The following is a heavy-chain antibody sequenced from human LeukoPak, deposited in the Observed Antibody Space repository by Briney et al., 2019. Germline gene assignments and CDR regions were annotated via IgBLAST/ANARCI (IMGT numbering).Heavy chain of an antibody. V-gene: IGHV3-23*01. J-gene: IGHJ4*02. Sequence: PGGSLRLSCAASGFTFDDYGMSWVRQAPGKGLEWVSAISGSGGSTYYADSVKGRFTISRDNSKNTLYLQMNSLRAEDTAVYYCAKDGEIAAAGLFDYWGQGTLVTVSS. CDR3: AKDGEIAAAGLFDY. CDR2: ISGSGGST. CDR1: GFTFDDYG. D-gene: IGHD6-13*01.